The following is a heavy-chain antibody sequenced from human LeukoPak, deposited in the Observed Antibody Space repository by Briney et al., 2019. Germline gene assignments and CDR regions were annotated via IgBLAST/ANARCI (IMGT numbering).Heavy chain of an antibody. Sequence: GGSLRLSCAASGFTFSSYAITWVRQAPGKGLEWVATVIDNGGFTHYADSVKGRFTISRDNSKNTLYLQMNSLRAEDTAVYYCARDISSGYYDAFDIWGQGTMVTVSS. CDR1: GFTFSSYA. D-gene: IGHD3-22*01. CDR2: VIDNGGFT. V-gene: IGHV3-23*01. J-gene: IGHJ3*02. CDR3: ARDISSGYYDAFDI.